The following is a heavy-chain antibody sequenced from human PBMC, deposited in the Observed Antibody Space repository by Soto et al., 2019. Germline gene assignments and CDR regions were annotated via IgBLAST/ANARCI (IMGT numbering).Heavy chain of an antibody. V-gene: IGHV3-30*03. D-gene: IGHD3-10*01. J-gene: IGHJ4*02. CDR3: VGGQYYFDY. CDR2: ISYDGSDK. Sequence: QVQLVESGGGVVQLGSPRRLSCEALGFPFTSYALHWVAGGPDKGLEWGAIISYDGSDKYYADSVKGRFTISRDNSKNTLYLQMNSLRPEDTALYYCVGGQYYFDYRGQGTLVIVSS. CDR1: GFPFTSYA.